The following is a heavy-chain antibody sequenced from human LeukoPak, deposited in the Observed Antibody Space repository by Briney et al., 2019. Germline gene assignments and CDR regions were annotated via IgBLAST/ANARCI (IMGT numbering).Heavy chain of an antibody. Sequence: GGSLRLSCAASGFTFSSYWMSWVRQAPGKGLEWVANIKQDGSEKYYVDSVKGRFTISRDNAKNSLYLQMNSLRAEDTAVYYCAREGLLWFGELCAFDIWGQGTMVTVSS. CDR3: AREGLLWFGELCAFDI. D-gene: IGHD3-10*01. CDR2: IKQDGSEK. V-gene: IGHV3-7*01. CDR1: GFTFSSYW. J-gene: IGHJ3*02.